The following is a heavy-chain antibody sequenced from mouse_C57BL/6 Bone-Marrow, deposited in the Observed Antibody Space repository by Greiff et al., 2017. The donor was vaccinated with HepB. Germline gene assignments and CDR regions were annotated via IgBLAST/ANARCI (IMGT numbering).Heavy chain of an antibody. V-gene: IGHV14-4*01. CDR2: IDPENGDT. D-gene: IGHD1-1*01. Sequence: VQLKQSGAELVRPGASVKLSCTASGFNIKDDYMHWVKQRPEQGLEWIGWIDPENGDTEYASKFQGKATITADTSSNTAYLQLSSLTSEDTAVYYCTPLYYGSSWWYFDVWGTGTTVTVSS. J-gene: IGHJ1*03. CDR3: TPLYYGSSWWYFDV. CDR1: GFNIKDDY.